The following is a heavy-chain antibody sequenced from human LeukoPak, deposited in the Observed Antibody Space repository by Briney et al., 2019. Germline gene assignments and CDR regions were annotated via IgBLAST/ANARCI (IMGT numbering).Heavy chain of an antibody. CDR2: IRYDGSNK. Sequence: PGGSLRLSCAASGFTFSSYGMHWVRQAPGKGLEWVAFIRYDGSNKYYADSVKGRFTISRDNSKNTLYLQMNSLRAEDTAVYYCAKERSPVAPNAFDIWGQGTMVTVSS. J-gene: IGHJ3*02. CDR1: GFTFSSYG. CDR3: AKERSPVAPNAFDI. V-gene: IGHV3-30*02.